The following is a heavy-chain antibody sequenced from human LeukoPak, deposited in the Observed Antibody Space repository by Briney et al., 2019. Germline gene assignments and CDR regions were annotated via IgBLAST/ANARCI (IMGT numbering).Heavy chain of an antibody. Sequence: ASVKVSCKASGYTFTSYGISWVRQAPGQGLEWMGWISAYNGNTNYAQKLQGRVTMTTDTSTSTAYMELRSLRSDDTAVYYCARSGEGIAAAGLYYYYGMDVWGQGTTVTVSS. J-gene: IGHJ6*02. CDR1: GYTFTSYG. CDR3: ARSGEGIAAAGLYYYYGMDV. D-gene: IGHD6-13*01. CDR2: ISAYNGNT. V-gene: IGHV1-18*01.